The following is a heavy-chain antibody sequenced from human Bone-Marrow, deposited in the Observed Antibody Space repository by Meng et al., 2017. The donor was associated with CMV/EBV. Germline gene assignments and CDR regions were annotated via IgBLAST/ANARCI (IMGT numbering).Heavy chain of an antibody. CDR3: ARVDSNLNYYYYYGMDV. CDR2: IYSGGST. J-gene: IGHJ6*02. CDR1: GFTVSSNY. Sequence: GGSLRLSCAASGFTVSSNYMSWVRQAPGKGLEWVSVIYSGGSTYYADSVKGRFTISRDNSKNTLYLQMNSLRAADTAVYYCARVDSNLNYYYYYGMDVWGQGTTVTVSS. D-gene: IGHD3-22*01. V-gene: IGHV3-53*01.